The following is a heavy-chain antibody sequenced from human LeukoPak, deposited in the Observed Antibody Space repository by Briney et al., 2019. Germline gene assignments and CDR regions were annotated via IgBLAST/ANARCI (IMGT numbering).Heavy chain of an antibody. CDR3: ARRRIEVWYYGLGKTYYFDY. Sequence: PSETLSLTCAVYGGSFSGYYWSWIRQPPGKGLEWIGEINHSGSTNYNPSLKSRVTISVDTSKNQFSLKLSSVTAADTAVYYCARRRIEVWYYGLGKTYYFDYWGQGTLVTVSS. D-gene: IGHD3-10*01. CDR2: INHSGST. J-gene: IGHJ4*02. CDR1: GGSFSGYY. V-gene: IGHV4-34*01.